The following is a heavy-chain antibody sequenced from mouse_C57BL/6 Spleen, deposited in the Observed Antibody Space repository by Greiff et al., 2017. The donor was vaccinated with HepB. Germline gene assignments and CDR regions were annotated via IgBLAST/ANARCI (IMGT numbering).Heavy chain of an antibody. CDR3: ARGGNENYYAMDY. CDR2: IWSGGST. Sequence: VKLMESGPGLVQPSQSLSITCTVSGFSLTSYGVHWVRQSPGKGLEWLGVIWSGGSTDYNAAFISRLSISKDNSKSQVFFKMNSLQADDTAIYYCARGGNENYYAMDYWGQGTSVTVSS. V-gene: IGHV2-2*01. J-gene: IGHJ4*01. D-gene: IGHD2-1*01. CDR1: GFSLTSYG.